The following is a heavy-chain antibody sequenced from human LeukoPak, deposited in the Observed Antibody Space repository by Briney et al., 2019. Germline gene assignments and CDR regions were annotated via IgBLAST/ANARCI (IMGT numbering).Heavy chain of an antibody. CDR3: VRDIVPYSSNWYYFDY. CDR1: GITVSRNY. V-gene: IGHV3-66*01. D-gene: IGHD6-13*01. Sequence: GGSLRLSCAASGITVSRNYMSWVRQAPGKGLEWVSIIYSGGDTYYADSVKGRFAISRDNSKNTLYLQMNSLRAEDTAVYYCVRDIVPYSSNWYYFDYWGQGTLVTVSS. J-gene: IGHJ4*02. CDR2: IYSGGDT.